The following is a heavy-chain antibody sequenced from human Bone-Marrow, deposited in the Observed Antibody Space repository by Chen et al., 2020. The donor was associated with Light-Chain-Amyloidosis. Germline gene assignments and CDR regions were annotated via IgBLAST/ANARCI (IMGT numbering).Heavy chain of an antibody. CDR1: GGSISDFH. CDR3: AGGGRGQLVRGRFDY. CDR2: ISHSGST. Sequence: QVHLQQWGAGLLKPSETLSLTCAVYGGSISDFHWSWIRQPPGKGLEWIGEISHSGSTNYNPALKSRVTISADTSKNQFSLKLNSVTAADTAVYYCAGGGRGQLVRGRFDYGGQGTLVTVSS. V-gene: IGHV4-34*01. J-gene: IGHJ4*02. D-gene: IGHD6-13*01.